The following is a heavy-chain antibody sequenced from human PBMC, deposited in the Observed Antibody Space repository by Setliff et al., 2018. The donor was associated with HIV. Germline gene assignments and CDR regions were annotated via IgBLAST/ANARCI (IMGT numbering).Heavy chain of an antibody. CDR2: IYPGDSRT. D-gene: IGHD3-3*01. CDR3: ARGVGGYYPYYYYGMDV. CDR1: GYSFTNYW. J-gene: IGHJ6*02. V-gene: IGHV5-51*01. Sequence: PGESLKISCKASGYSFTNYWIGWVRQMPGKGLEWMGIIYPGDSRTKYSPSFQGQVTISADKSISTAYLQWSSLKASDTAMYYCARGVGGYYPYYYYGMDVWGQGTTVTVSS.